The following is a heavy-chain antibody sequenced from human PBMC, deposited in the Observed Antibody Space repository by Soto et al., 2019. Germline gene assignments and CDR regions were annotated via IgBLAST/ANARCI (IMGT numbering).Heavy chain of an antibody. Sequence: GGSLRLSCAASGFTFSNAWMNWVRQAPGKGLEWVGRIKSKTDGGTTDYAAPVKGRFTISRDDSKNTLYLQMNSLKTEDTAVYYCTSPKTTAYYYGMDVWGQGTTVTVSS. CDR1: GFTFSNAW. V-gene: IGHV3-15*07. D-gene: IGHD4-4*01. CDR2: IKSKTDGGTT. J-gene: IGHJ6*02. CDR3: TSPKTTAYYYGMDV.